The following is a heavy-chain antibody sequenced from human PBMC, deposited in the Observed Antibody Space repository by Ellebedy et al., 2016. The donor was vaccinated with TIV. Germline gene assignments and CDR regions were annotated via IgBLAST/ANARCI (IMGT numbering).Heavy chain of an antibody. V-gene: IGHV3-74*01. CDR3: AKDRDGYSYGYVGDYFDY. D-gene: IGHD5-18*01. CDR1: GFTFSSYW. J-gene: IGHJ4*02. Sequence: GESLKISCAASGFTFSSYWMHWVRQAPGKGLVWVSLINSDGSSTSYADSVKGRFTISRDNAKNTLYLQMNSLRAEEPAVYYCAKDRDGYSYGYVGDYFDYWGQGTLVTVSS. CDR2: INSDGSST.